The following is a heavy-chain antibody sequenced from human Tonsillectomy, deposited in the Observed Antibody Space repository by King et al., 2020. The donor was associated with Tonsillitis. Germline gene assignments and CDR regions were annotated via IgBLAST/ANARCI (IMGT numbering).Heavy chain of an antibody. CDR1: GYTFTSYG. CDR2: ISAYNGNT. D-gene: IGHD3-16*02. V-gene: IGHV1-18*04. J-gene: IGHJ4*02. CDR3: ARDLGDYLWGSYRPDY. Sequence: VQLVESGAEVKKPGASVKVSCKASGYTFTSYGISWVRQAPGQGLEWMGWISAYNGNTNYAQNIQSRVTMTTDTSTSTAYMEMRSLRPDDTAVYYCARDLGDYLWGSYRPDYWGQGTLVTVSS.